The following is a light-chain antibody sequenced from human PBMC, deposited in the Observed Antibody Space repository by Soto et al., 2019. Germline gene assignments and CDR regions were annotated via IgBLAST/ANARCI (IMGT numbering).Light chain of an antibody. CDR1: QSVSTY. J-gene: IGKJ5*01. V-gene: IGKV1-39*01. CDR3: QQRSNWPPIT. Sequence: EIQMTQSTSSQSAAGGESSTIPCRASQSVSTYLNWYSQKSGGAPKLLIHGVSKLENGTPSRFSGSGSGTDFTLTISSLEPEAFAVYYCQQRSNWPPITFGQGTRLEIK. CDR2: GVS.